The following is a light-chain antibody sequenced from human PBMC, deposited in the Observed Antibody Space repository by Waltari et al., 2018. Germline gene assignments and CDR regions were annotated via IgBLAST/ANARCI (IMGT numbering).Light chain of an antibody. CDR2: GAS. CDR1: QSVSSSY. V-gene: IGKV3-20*01. CDR3: QQYGSSSL. J-gene: IGKJ2*01. Sequence: EIVLTQSPGTLSLSPGERATLSCRASQSVSSSYLAWYQQKPGQAPRPLIYGASSRATVIPDRFSGSGSGTDFTLTISRLEPEDFAVYYCQQYGSSSLFGQGTKLEIK.